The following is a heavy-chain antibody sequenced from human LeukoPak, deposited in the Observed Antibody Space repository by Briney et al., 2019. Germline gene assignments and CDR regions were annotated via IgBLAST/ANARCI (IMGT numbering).Heavy chain of an antibody. D-gene: IGHD3-10*01. CDR3: ARAARITMVRGALRYYGMDV. CDR2: IIPILGIA. J-gene: IGHJ6*02. Sequence: SVKVSCKASGYTFTSYDINWVRQATGQGLEWMGRIIPILGIANYAQKFQGRVTITADKSTSTAYMELSSLRSEDTAVYYCARAARITMVRGALRYYGMDVWGQGTTVTVSS. CDR1: GYTFTSYD. V-gene: IGHV1-69*04.